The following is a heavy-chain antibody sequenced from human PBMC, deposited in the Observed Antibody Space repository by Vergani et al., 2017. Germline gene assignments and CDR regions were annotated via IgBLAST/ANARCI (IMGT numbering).Heavy chain of an antibody. CDR2: ISSSSSYI. CDR3: ARDKLRGIAVAGVDY. Sequence: EVQLLESGGGLVQPGGSLRLSCAASGFTFSSYAMSWVRQAPGKGLEWVSSISSSSSYIYYADSVKGRFTISRDNAKNSLYLQMNSLRAEDTAVYYCARDKLRGIAVAGVDYWGQGTLVTVSS. D-gene: IGHD6-19*01. V-gene: IGHV3-21*01. J-gene: IGHJ4*02. CDR1: GFTFSSYA.